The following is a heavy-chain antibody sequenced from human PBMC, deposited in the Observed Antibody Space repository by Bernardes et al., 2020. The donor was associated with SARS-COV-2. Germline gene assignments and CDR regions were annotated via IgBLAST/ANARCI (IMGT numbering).Heavy chain of an antibody. CDR3: ARDGGFRASHTWAAIEDSFDI. CDR2: ISTSGTTI. J-gene: IGHJ3*02. V-gene: IGHV3-48*03. CDR1: GFTFSSYE. D-gene: IGHD5-12*01. Sequence: GGSLRRSCAASGFTFSSYEMNWVRQAPGKGLEWVSYISTSGTTIYYADSVKGRFTISRDNAGNSLYMQMNSLRADDTAVYYCARDGGFRASHTWAAIEDSFDIWGQGTMVSVSS.